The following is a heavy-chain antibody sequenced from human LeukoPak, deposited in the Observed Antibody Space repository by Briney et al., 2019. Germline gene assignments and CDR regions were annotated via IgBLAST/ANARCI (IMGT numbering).Heavy chain of an antibody. Sequence: SETLSLTCTVSGNSFGDYYWSWIRQPAGKGLEWIGRIYTSGSTTYNPSLKSRVTMSVDTSKSQFSLNLMSVTAADTAVYYCARHRSGWLQSSFDYWGQGTLVTVSS. D-gene: IGHD5-24*01. CDR2: IYTSGST. J-gene: IGHJ4*02. CDR1: GNSFGDYY. CDR3: ARHRSGWLQSSFDY. V-gene: IGHV4-4*07.